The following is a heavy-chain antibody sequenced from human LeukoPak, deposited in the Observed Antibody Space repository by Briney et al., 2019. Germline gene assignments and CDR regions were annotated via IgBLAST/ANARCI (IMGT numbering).Heavy chain of an antibody. Sequence: KPSETLSLTCAVYGGSFSGYYWSWIRQPPGKGLEWIGEINHSGSTNYSPSLKSRVTISVDTSKNQFSLKLSSVTAADTAVYYCARGRVTLLGVHAFDIWGQGTMVTVSS. CDR3: ARGRVTLLGVHAFDI. D-gene: IGHD2-15*01. V-gene: IGHV4-34*01. J-gene: IGHJ3*02. CDR2: INHSGST. CDR1: GGSFSGYY.